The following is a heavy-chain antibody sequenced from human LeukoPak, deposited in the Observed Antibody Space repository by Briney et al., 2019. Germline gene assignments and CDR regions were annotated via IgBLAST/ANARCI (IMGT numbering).Heavy chain of an antibody. Sequence: GGSLRLSCAASGFTFSSYEMNWVRQAPGKGLEWVSYISSSGSTIYYADSVKGRFTISRDNAKNSLYLQMNSLRAEDTAVYYCARDSYGEPPGAFDIWGQGTMVTVSS. CDR3: ARDSYGEPPGAFDI. CDR2: ISSSGSTI. J-gene: IGHJ3*02. V-gene: IGHV3-48*03. CDR1: GFTFSSYE. D-gene: IGHD4-17*01.